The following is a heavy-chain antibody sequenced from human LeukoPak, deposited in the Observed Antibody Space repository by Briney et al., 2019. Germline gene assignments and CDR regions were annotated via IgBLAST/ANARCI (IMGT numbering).Heavy chain of an antibody. V-gene: IGHV1-18*01. J-gene: IGHJ4*02. CDR1: GYTFTSYG. D-gene: IGHD6-13*01. CDR2: ISAYNGNT. CDR3: ARGAAAGLLFFDY. Sequence: ASVKVSCKASGYTFTSYGISWVRQAPGQGLEWMGWISAYNGNTNYAQKFQGRVTMTRDTSISTAYMELSRLRSDDTAVYYCARGAAAGLLFFDYWGQGTLVTVSS.